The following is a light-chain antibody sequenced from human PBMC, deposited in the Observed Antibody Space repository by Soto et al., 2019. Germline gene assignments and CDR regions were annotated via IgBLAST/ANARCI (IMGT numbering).Light chain of an antibody. CDR1: QSVNSN. Sequence: EIVMTQSPVTLSVSPGDRATLSCRASQSVNSNLAWYQHKPGQTPKLLIYVASTRATGIPARFSDSVSVTEFPLTISSLQSADVAVYYCQQYNVWPLTFGGVTKVEFK. V-gene: IGKV3-15*01. J-gene: IGKJ4*01. CDR2: VAS. CDR3: QQYNVWPLT.